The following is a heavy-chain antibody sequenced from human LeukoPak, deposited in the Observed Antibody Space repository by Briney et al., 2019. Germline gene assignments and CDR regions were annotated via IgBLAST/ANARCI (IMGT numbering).Heavy chain of an antibody. CDR3: AKVRRNNYDSSGYYYEPLDY. CDR2: ISGSGGST. D-gene: IGHD3-22*01. Sequence: PGGSLRLSCAASGFTFSSYALNWVRQAPGKGLEWVTAISGSGGSTYYADSVKGRYTISRDNSKNTLYLQMTSLRAEDTAVYYCAKVRRNNYDSSGYYYEPLDYWGQGTLVTVSS. J-gene: IGHJ4*02. CDR1: GFTFSSYA. V-gene: IGHV3-23*01.